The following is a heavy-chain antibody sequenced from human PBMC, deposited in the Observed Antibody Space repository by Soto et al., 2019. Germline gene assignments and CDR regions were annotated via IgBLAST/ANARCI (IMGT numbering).Heavy chain of an antibody. V-gene: IGHV3-23*04. Sequence: VQLVESGGGLVQPGGSLRLSCAASGFTFSSYALSWVRQAPGKGLEWVSAITGSGDRTYYADSVKGRFTVSRDNSKNTLSLEMNSLSAEDTALYYCAKGLGSGSYAASDSWGQGTLVTVSS. J-gene: IGHJ5*01. D-gene: IGHD1-26*01. CDR1: GFTFSSYA. CDR3: AKGLGSGSYAASDS. CDR2: ITGSGDRT.